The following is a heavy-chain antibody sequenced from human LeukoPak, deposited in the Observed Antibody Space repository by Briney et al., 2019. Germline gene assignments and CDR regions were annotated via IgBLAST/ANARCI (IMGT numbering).Heavy chain of an antibody. Sequence: PGGSLRLSCGASGFTFDDYWMSWVRQAPGQGLEWVANINQNGSEKYYLDSAKGRFTISRDNSKNTFHLQMNSLRAEDTAAYYCARRAGDYSHPYDYWGQGTLVTVSS. D-gene: IGHD3-22*01. CDR1: GFTFDDYW. CDR3: ARRAGDYSHPYDY. V-gene: IGHV3-7*03. CDR2: INQNGSEK. J-gene: IGHJ4*02.